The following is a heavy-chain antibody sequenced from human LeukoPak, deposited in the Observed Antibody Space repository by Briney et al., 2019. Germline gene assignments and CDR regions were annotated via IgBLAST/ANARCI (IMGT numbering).Heavy chain of an antibody. Sequence: ASVKVSCKTSGYTFTGYDINWVRQAPGQGLEWMGWMKSNSGDTHFAQKFQGRVTMTRNTSISTAFMELSSLRSEDTAVYYCARRSSSGWYVDYWGQGTLVTVSS. CDR2: MKSNSGDT. CDR1: GYTFTGYD. D-gene: IGHD6-19*01. V-gene: IGHV1-8*01. J-gene: IGHJ4*02. CDR3: ARRSSSGWYVDY.